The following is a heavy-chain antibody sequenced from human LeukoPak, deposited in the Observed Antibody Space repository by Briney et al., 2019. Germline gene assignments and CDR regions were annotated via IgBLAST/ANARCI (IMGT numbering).Heavy chain of an antibody. CDR1: GFTFTTYW. D-gene: IGHD1-14*01. CDR3: VKDFSSPYPPVDFQH. CDR2: IGYDGTKK. J-gene: IGHJ1*01. V-gene: IGHV3-30*02. Sequence: GGSLRLSCAASGFTFTTYWMSWVRQAPGKGLQCVAFIGYDGTKKSYADSVKGRFTISRDNSKNTVDLQMNSLRVEDMARYYCVKDFSSPYPPVDFQHWGRGTLVTVSS.